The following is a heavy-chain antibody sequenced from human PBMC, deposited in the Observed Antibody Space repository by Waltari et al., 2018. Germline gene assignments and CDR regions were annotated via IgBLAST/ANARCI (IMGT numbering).Heavy chain of an antibody. Sequence: VQLQESGPGLVKPSETLSLTCAVSGYSLSRGYYWGWIRQPPGKGLEVVANINQDGGERYYVDSVNGRFTISRDNAKNSLCLQMNSLRAEYTAVYYCASRDFWSGYSDYGQHGVQGTRVTVAP. CDR3: ASRDFWSGYSDYGQH. J-gene: IGHJ1*01. V-gene: IGHV3-7*01. CDR2: INQDGGER. CDR1: GYSLSRGYY. D-gene: IGHD3-3*01.